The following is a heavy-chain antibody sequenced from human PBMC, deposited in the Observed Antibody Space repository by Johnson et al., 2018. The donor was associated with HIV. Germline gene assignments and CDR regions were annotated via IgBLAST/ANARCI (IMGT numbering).Heavy chain of an antibody. J-gene: IGHJ3*02. Sequence: MQLVESGGGLVQPGGSLRLSCAVSGFTFSTYWMSWVRQVPWKGLEWVANIKQDGSEKYYVDSVKGRFTISKDNAKNSLYLQMNSLRAEDTAVYYCARGGQLVLDAFDIWGQGTMVTVSS. V-gene: IGHV3-7*03. CDR2: IKQDGSEK. D-gene: IGHD6-6*01. CDR1: GFTFSTYW. CDR3: ARGGQLVLDAFDI.